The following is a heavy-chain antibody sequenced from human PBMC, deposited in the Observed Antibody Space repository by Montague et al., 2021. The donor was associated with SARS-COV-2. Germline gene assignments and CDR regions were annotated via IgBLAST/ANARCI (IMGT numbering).Heavy chain of an antibody. CDR1: GGSFSGYY. D-gene: IGHD2-15*01. J-gene: IGHJ4*02. Sequence: SETLSLTCAVYGGSFSGYYWNWIRQPPGKGLEWIGEINHSGSTNYNPSLKSRVTISVDTSKNQSSLKLSSVTAADTAVYYCVVVPLGPRGRGFDYWGQGTLVTVSS. CDR3: VVVPLGPRGRGFDY. CDR2: INHSGST. V-gene: IGHV4-34*01.